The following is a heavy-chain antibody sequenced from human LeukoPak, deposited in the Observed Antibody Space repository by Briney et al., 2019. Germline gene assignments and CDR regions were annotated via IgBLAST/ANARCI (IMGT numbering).Heavy chain of an antibody. Sequence: SETLSLTCTLSGGSISSSSYYWGWIRQPPGKGLEWIGSIYYSGSTYYNPSLKSRVTISVDTSKNQFSLKLSSVTAADTAVYYCARVGSYYYYYMDVWGKGTTVTVSS. V-gene: IGHV4-39*01. J-gene: IGHJ6*03. CDR3: ARVGSYYYYYMDV. D-gene: IGHD1-26*01. CDR2: IYYSGST. CDR1: GGSISSSSYY.